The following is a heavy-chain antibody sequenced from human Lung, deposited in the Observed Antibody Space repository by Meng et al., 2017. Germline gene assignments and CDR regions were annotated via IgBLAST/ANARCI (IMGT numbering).Heavy chain of an antibody. CDR3: ARGPTTMAHDFDY. CDR2: INHSGST. V-gene: IGHV4-34*01. CDR1: GGSFSDYY. Sequence: VALQVGGAALLKPSETLSPTCVVSGGSFSDYYWSWIRQPPGKGLEWIGEINHSGSTNYNPSLESRATISVDTSQNNLSLKLSSVTAADSAVYYCARGPTTMAHDFDYWGQGTLVTVSS. D-gene: IGHD4-11*01. J-gene: IGHJ4*02.